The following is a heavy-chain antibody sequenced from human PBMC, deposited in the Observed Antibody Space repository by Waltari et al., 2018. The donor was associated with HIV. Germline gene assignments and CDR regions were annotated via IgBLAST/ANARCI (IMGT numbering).Heavy chain of an antibody. CDR1: GGTFSSYA. J-gene: IGHJ4*02. V-gene: IGHV1-69*12. Sequence: QVQLVQSGAEVKKPGSSVKVSCKASGGTFSSYAISWGRQAPGQGIAWMGGCIAIFGTANYAQKFQGRATITADEATSTAYMELSSLRAEDTAVYYCASTVREAMTGGYYFDYLGQGTLVTVSS. CDR3: ASTVREAMTGGYYFDY. CDR2: CIAIFGTA. D-gene: IGHD1-26*01.